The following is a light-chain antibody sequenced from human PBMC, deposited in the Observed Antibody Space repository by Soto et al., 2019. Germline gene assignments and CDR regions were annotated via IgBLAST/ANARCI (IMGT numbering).Light chain of an antibody. Sequence: QSVLKQPPSVSGAPGQRGTISCPGSSSNIGAGYDVHWYQQLPGTAPKLLIYGNSNRPSGVPDRFSGSKSGTSASLAITGLQAEDEADHYCQSYDSSLRGSNVFGTGTKVTVL. CDR1: SSNIGAGYD. J-gene: IGLJ1*01. CDR3: QSYDSSLRGSNV. CDR2: GNS. V-gene: IGLV1-40*01.